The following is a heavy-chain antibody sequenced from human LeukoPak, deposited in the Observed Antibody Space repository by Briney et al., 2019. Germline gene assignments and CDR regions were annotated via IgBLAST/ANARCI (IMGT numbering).Heavy chain of an antibody. Sequence: ASVKVSCKASGYTFTSYGISWVRQAPGQGLEWMGWISAYNGNTNYAQKLQGRVTMTTDTSTSTAYMELRSLRSDDTAVYYCARVHHYDILTGISVGGAFDIWGQGTMVTVSS. V-gene: IGHV1-18*01. J-gene: IGHJ3*02. CDR3: ARVHHYDILTGISVGGAFDI. D-gene: IGHD3-9*01. CDR1: GYTFTSYG. CDR2: ISAYNGNT.